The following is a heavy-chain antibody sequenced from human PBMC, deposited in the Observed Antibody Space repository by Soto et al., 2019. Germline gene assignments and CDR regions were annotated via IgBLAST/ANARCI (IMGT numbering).Heavy chain of an antibody. Sequence: EVHFLGSGGDLVKPGGSLRLSCEVSGFTFNNFAMSWVRQSPGKGLEWVSTISSDGDLRHYAESVKGRFTISRDNSKSSLFLQMNSLRAEDTALYFCAKVRQRFLDILTGATNFDSWGQGTLVTVSS. CDR2: ISSDGDLR. CDR3: AKVRQRFLDILTGATNFDS. CDR1: GFTFNNFA. D-gene: IGHD3-9*01. J-gene: IGHJ4*02. V-gene: IGHV3-23*01.